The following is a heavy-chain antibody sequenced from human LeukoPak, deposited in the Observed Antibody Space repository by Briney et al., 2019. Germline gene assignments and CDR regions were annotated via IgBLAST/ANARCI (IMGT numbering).Heavy chain of an antibody. CDR2: ITSSGTTI. Sequence: GGSLRLSCTASGFTFSDYYMSWIRQAPGKGLEWVSYITSSGTTIYFADSVKGRFTISRDNAKNALYLQMNSLRAEDTAVYYCARAPFGSGTHDTFDIWGQGTMVTVSS. J-gene: IGHJ3*02. CDR1: GFTFSDYY. CDR3: ARAPFGSGTHDTFDI. V-gene: IGHV3-11*04. D-gene: IGHD3-10*01.